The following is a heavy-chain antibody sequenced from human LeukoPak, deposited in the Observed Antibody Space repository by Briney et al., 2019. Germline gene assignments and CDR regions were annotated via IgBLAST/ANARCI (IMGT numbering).Heavy chain of an antibody. CDR1: GGSISSYY. V-gene: IGHV4-59*01. D-gene: IGHD1-7*01. J-gene: IGHJ3*02. CDR3: ARRHIGTLTFDI. Sequence: SETLSLTCTVSGGSISSYYWSWIRQPPGKGLEWIGYIYYSGSTNYNPSLKSRVTISVDTSKNQFSLKLSSVTAADTAVHYCARRHIGTLTFDIWGQGTMVTVSS. CDR2: IYYSGST.